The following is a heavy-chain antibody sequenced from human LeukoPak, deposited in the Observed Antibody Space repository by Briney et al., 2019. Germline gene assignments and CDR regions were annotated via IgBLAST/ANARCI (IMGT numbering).Heavy chain of an antibody. V-gene: IGHV1-8*01. CDR3: ARKRGPRGFHPLGF. CDR1: GYTFTSYD. D-gene: IGHD3-16*01. Sequence: GASVKVSCKASGYTFTSYDINWVRQATGQGLEWMGWMYPNSGNTGYAQKFQGRVTMTRNTSISTAYMELSSLRSEDTAVYYCARKRGPRGFHPLGFWGQGTLVTVSS. J-gene: IGHJ4*02. CDR2: MYPNSGNT.